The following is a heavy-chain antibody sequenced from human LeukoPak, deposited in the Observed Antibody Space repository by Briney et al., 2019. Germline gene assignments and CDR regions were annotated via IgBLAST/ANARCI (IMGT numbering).Heavy chain of an antibody. D-gene: IGHD1-1*01. CDR1: GYTFRNHW. J-gene: IGHJ4*02. V-gene: IGHV3-7*01. CDR2: INQDGSAN. Sequence: GGSLRLSCVASGYTFRNHWMSWVRQAPGKGLECVANINQDGSANYHVDSVKGRFTISRDNAKNSLSLEMNSLRVEDTAVYYCARDERRGQGTLVAVSS. CDR3: ARDER.